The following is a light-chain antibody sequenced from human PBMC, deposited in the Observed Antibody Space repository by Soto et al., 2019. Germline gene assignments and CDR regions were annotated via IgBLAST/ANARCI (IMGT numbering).Light chain of an antibody. CDR2: DAS. CDR1: QSISRW. Sequence: DIQMTQSPSSLSASVRCRVTIICRATQSISRWLAWCQQKPGKAPKVLIYDASTLKSGVSSRFSGSGSGTEFTLTISNLQPEDVATYYCQRYSGHVFGPGTKV. CDR3: QRYSGHV. V-gene: IGKV1-5*02. J-gene: IGKJ2*01.